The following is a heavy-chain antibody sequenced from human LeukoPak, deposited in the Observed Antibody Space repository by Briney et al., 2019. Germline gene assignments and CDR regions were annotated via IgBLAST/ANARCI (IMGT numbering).Heavy chain of an antibody. J-gene: IGHJ4*02. CDR1: GGSISSGGYS. D-gene: IGHD4-17*01. V-gene: IGHV4-30-2*01. Sequence: SETLSLTCAVSGGSISSGGYSWSWIRQPPGTGLEWIGYIYHSGSTYYNPSLKSRVTISVDRSKNQFSLKLSSVTAADTAVYYCARPHYGDYFSYFDYWGQGTLVTVSS. CDR3: ARPHYGDYFSYFDY. CDR2: IYHSGST.